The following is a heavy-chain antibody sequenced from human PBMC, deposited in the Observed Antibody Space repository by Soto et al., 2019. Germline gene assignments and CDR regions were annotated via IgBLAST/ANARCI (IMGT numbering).Heavy chain of an antibody. Sequence: GGSLRLSCAASGFTFSSYAMSWVRQAPGKGLEWVSAISGSGGSTYYADSVKGRFTISRDNSKNTLYLQMNSLRAEDTAVYYCAKDLVVVPAATPYYYYGMDVWGQGTTVTVSS. D-gene: IGHD2-2*01. CDR2: ISGSGGST. CDR1: GFTFSSYA. J-gene: IGHJ6*02. CDR3: AKDLVVVPAATPYYYYGMDV. V-gene: IGHV3-23*01.